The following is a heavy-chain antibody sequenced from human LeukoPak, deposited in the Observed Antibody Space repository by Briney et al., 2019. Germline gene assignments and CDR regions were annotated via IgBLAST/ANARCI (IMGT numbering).Heavy chain of an antibody. CDR3: ARGLRDYYYYGMDV. Sequence: GGSLRLSCAASGFTFSSYWMHWVRQAPGKGLVWVSRINSDGSSTSYADSVKGRFTISRDNSKNTLYLQMNSLRAEDTAVYYCARGLRDYYYYGMDVWGQGTTVTVSS. J-gene: IGHJ6*02. CDR2: INSDGSST. CDR1: GFTFSSYW. V-gene: IGHV3-74*01.